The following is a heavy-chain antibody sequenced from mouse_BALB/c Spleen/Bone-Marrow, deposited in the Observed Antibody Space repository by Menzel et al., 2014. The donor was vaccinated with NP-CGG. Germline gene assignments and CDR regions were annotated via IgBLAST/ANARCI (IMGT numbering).Heavy chain of an antibody. CDR2: IRNKANGYTT. CDR1: GFTFTDYY. V-gene: IGHV7-3*02. Sequence: EVMLVESGGGLVQPGGSLILSCAPSGFTFTDYYMSWVRQPPGKALEWLGFIRNKANGYTTEYSASVKGRFTISRDNSQSILYLQMNTLRAEDSATYYCARDDAMDYWGQGTSVTVSS. CDR3: ARDDAMDY. J-gene: IGHJ4*01.